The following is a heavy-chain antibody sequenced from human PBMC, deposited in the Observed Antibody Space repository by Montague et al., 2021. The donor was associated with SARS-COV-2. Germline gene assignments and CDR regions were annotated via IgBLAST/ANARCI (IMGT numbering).Heavy chain of an antibody. CDR1: GFTFSSYG. CDR2: IWYDGSNK. J-gene: IGHJ4*02. CDR3: ARDPHSTYYYGSGVVY. D-gene: IGHD3-10*01. V-gene: IGHV3-33*01. Sequence: SLRLSCAASGFTFSSYGMHWVRQAPGKGLEWVAVIWYDGSNKYYADSVKGRFTISRDNSKNTLYLQMNSPRAEDTAVYYGARDPHSTYYYGSGVVYWGQGTLVTVSS.